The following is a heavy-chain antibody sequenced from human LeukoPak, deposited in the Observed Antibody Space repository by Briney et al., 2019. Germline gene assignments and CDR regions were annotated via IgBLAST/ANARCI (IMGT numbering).Heavy chain of an antibody. Sequence: GGTLRLSCAASGLTFSSYGMSWVRQAPGKGLEWVSAISGSGGSTYYADSVKGRFTISRDNSKNTLYLQMNSLRAEDTAVYYCAKDPTAYCGGDCYIDYWGQGTLVTVSS. CDR3: AKDPTAYCGGDCYIDY. V-gene: IGHV3-23*01. D-gene: IGHD2-21*02. CDR2: ISGSGGST. J-gene: IGHJ4*02. CDR1: GLTFSSYG.